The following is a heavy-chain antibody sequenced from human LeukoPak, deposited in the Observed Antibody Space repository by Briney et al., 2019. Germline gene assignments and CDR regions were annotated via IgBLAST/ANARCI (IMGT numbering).Heavy chain of an antibody. CDR3: ARELTVGATIDY. V-gene: IGHV3-66*02. CDR2: IYGGGNS. D-gene: IGHD1-26*01. Sequence: GGSLRLSCAASGFTFSTYYMSWVRQAPGKGLEWVSGIYGGGNSYYAESVTGRFTISRDNSRNTLHLQMNSLRGEDTAVYYRARELTVGATIDYWGQGTLVTVSS. J-gene: IGHJ4*02. CDR1: GFTFSTYY.